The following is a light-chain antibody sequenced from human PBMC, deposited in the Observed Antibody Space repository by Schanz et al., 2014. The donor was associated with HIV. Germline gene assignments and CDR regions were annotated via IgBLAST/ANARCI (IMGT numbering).Light chain of an antibody. Sequence: FMLTQPHSVSESPGKTATISCTRSSGNIADSCVQWYQQRPGSAPTSVLYGESQRPSGVPNRFSGSIDTSSNSASLSISGLETEDEADYFCHSCDGRSLGVFGGGTKLTVL. V-gene: IGLV6-57*04. CDR2: GES. CDR1: SGNIADSC. J-gene: IGLJ3*02. CDR3: HSCDGRSLGV.